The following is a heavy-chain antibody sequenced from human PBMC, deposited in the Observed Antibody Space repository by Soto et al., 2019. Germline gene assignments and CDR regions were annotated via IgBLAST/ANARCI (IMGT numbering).Heavy chain of an antibody. D-gene: IGHD3-10*01. J-gene: IGHJ6*02. CDR3: ARDGLWFGELYGDYYYGMDV. CDR1: GGSISSYY. CDR2: IYYSGST. V-gene: IGHV4-59*12. Sequence: SETLSLTCTVSGGSISSYYWSWIRQPPGKGLEWIGYIYYSGSTNYNPSLKSRVTISVDTSKNQFSLKLSSVTAADTAVYYCARDGLWFGELYGDYYYGMDVWGQGTTVTVSS.